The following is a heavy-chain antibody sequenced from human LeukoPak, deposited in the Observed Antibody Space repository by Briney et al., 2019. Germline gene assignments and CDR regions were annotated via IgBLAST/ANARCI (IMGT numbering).Heavy chain of an antibody. V-gene: IGHV4-59*01. Sequence: SETLSLTCTVSGGSISSYYWSWIRQPPGKGLEWIGYINYSGSTNYNPSLKSRVTISVDTSKNQFSLKLSSVTAADTAVYYCARTLTGYSSSWYPVSGMDVWGQGTTVTVSS. CDR1: GGSISSYY. CDR3: ARTLTGYSSSWYPVSGMDV. D-gene: IGHD6-13*01. J-gene: IGHJ6*02. CDR2: INYSGST.